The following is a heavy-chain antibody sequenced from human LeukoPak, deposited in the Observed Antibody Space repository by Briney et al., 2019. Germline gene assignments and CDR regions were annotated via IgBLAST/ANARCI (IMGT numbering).Heavy chain of an antibody. CDR3: ARYDGDYGSFSMDV. Sequence: SETLSLTCSVSGDSISNSGWSWGWIRQLPGKGPEWIGTMPFDEKVSDNEIPSYNPSLKGRVTISAEKSKNQLSLKLNSVTAADTAVYYCARYDGDYGSFSMDVWGKGTTVTVSS. J-gene: IGHJ6*03. CDR1: GDSISNSGWS. CDR2: MPFDEKVSDNEIP. V-gene: IGHV4-39*07. D-gene: IGHD4-17*01.